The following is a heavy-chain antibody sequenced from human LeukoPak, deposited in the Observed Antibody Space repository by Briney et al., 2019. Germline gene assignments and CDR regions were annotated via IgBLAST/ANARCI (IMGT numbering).Heavy chain of an antibody. D-gene: IGHD6-19*01. Sequence: SQTLSLTCAISGDSVSSNSAAWNWIRQSPSRGLEWLGRTYYRSKWYNDYAVSVKSRITINPDTSKNQFSLQLNSVTPEDTAVYYCARAIAVAGAGRTYYFDYWGQGTLVTVSS. J-gene: IGHJ4*02. CDR3: ARAIAVAGAGRTYYFDY. CDR2: TYYRSKWYN. CDR1: GDSVSSNSAA. V-gene: IGHV6-1*01.